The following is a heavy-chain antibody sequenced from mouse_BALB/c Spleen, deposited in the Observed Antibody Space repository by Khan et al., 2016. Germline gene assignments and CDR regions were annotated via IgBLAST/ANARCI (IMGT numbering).Heavy chain of an antibody. V-gene: IGHV1S136*01. CDR3: ARTYDYGSSTWFAF. CDR1: GYTFTSYV. CDR2: INPYNEGT. Sequence: EVELVESGPELVKPGASVKLFCKASGYTFTSYVMHWVKQKPGQGLEWIGYINPYNEGTKFNEKLKGKATLTSDKSSSTAYMELSSLTSEDSAVYYCARTYDYGSSTWFAFWGQGTLVTVSA. J-gene: IGHJ3*01. D-gene: IGHD1-1*01.